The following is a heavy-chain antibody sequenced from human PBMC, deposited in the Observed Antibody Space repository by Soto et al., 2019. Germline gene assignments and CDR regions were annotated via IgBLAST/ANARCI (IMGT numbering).Heavy chain of an antibody. Sequence: GGSLRLSCAASGFTFSSYSMNWVRQAPGKGLEWVSYISSSSSTIYYADSVKGRFTISRDNAKNSLYLQMNSLRAEDTAVYYCARRGPYNWNDGVSYYYYYMDVWGKGTTVTVSS. CDR1: GFTFSSYS. J-gene: IGHJ6*03. V-gene: IGHV3-48*01. CDR2: ISSSSSTI. CDR3: ARRGPYNWNDGVSYYYYYMDV. D-gene: IGHD1-1*01.